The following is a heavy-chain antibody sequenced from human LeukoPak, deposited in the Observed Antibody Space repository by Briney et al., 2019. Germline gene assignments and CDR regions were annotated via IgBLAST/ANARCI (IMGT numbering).Heavy chain of an antibody. CDR3: ARDGDEWNKNWFDP. V-gene: IGHV4-4*07. Sequence: SETLSLTCTVSGGSISSYYWSWIRQPAGKGLEWLGRIYTSGSTNYNPSLKSRVTMSVDTSKNQFSLKLSSVTAADTAVYYCARDGDEWNKNWFDPWGQGTLVTVSS. CDR1: GGSISSYY. D-gene: IGHD1/OR15-1a*01. J-gene: IGHJ5*02. CDR2: IYTSGST.